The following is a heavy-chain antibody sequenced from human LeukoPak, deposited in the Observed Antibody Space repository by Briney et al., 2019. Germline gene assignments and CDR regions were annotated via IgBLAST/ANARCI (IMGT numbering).Heavy chain of an antibody. Sequence: SETLSLTCTVSGGSISSGSYYWSWIRQPAGKGLEWIGRIYTSGSTNYNPSLKSRVTISVDTSKNQFSLKLSSVTAADTAAYYCATSYYYDSSGYYENWFDPWGQGTLVTVSS. D-gene: IGHD3-22*01. CDR1: GGSISSGSYY. CDR3: ATSYYYDSSGYYENWFDP. CDR2: IYTSGST. J-gene: IGHJ5*02. V-gene: IGHV4-61*02.